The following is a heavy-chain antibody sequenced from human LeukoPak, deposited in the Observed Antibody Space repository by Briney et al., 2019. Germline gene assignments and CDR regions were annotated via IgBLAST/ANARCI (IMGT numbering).Heavy chain of an antibody. Sequence: GGALRLSCGGSGFTFSSYSLHWGRPGPGKGLEWVAVISYDGSNKYYADSVKGRFTISRDNSKNTLYLQMNSLRAEDTAVYYCARDWGLAWGQGTMVTVSS. V-gene: IGHV3-30*04. J-gene: IGHJ3*01. CDR2: ISYDGSNK. CDR3: ARDWGLA. CDR1: GFTFSSYS. D-gene: IGHD3-16*01.